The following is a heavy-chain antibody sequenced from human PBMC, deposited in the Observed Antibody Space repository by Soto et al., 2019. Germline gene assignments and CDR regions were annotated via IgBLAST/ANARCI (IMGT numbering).Heavy chain of an antibody. J-gene: IGHJ4*02. V-gene: IGHV1-46*02. CDR1: GYNFNQYY. D-gene: IGHD4-17*01. Sequence: QVKLVQSGPEVRKPGASVRLSCATSGYNFNQYYIHWVRQDPGQGLEWMGIINLRGGTTEYAHKFRGRGTVTGDTSTRTAYMELSSLRSEDTAVYFCARGPDDSDVPRWDHWGQGTLITVSS. CDR3: ARGPDDSDVPRWDH. CDR2: INLRGGTT.